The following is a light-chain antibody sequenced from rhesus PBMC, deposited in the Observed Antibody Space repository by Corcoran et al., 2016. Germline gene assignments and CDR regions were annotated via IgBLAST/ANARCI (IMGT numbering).Light chain of an antibody. CDR3: QQGYNTPFT. Sequence: DIQMTQSPSSLSASVGDRVTITCRASQGITNDLAWYQQKPGETPKLLIYAASSLQSGVPSRFSDSGSGTDYTLTISSLQPEEFATYYCQQGYNTPFTFGPGTKLDIK. CDR1: QGITND. CDR2: AAS. V-gene: IGKV1-18*01. J-gene: IGKJ3*01.